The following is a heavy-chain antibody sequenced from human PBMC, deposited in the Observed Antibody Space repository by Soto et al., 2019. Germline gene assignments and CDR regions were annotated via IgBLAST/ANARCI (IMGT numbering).Heavy chain of an antibody. CDR1: GYSFTTYW. CDR3: ARHTGSWTDY. D-gene: IGHD3-3*01. V-gene: IGHV5-51*01. CDR2: IYPGDSDS. Sequence: GESLKISCQGSGYSFTTYWIAWVRQMPGKGLEWMGIIYPGDSDSRYSPSFQGQVTISADKSISTAYLQWNSLKASDTAIYYCARHTGSWTDYWGQGTLVTVSS. J-gene: IGHJ4*02.